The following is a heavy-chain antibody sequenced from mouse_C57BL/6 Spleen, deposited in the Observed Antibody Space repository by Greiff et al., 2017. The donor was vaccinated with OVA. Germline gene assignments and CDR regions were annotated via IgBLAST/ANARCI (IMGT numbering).Heavy chain of an antibody. CDR2: ISSGSSTI. D-gene: IGHD2-1*01. CDR3: ASIYYGNYYAMDY. Sequence: EVQVVESGGGLVKPGGSLKLSCAASGFTFSDYGMHWVRQAPEKGLEWVAYISSGSSTIYYADTVKGRFTISSDNAKNTLFLQMTSLRSEDTAMYYCASIYYGNYYAMDYWGQGTSVTVSS. J-gene: IGHJ4*01. V-gene: IGHV5-17*01. CDR1: GFTFSDYG.